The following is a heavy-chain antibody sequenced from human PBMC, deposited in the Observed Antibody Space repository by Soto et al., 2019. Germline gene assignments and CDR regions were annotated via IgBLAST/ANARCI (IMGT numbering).Heavy chain of an antibody. CDR3: ARDPGGGNSGENYYYYGLDG. D-gene: IGHD1-26*01. CDR2: IWYDGSNK. Sequence: GGSLRLSCAASGFTFSSYDMHWVRQAPGKGLEWVAVIWYDGSNKYYADSVKGRFTISRDNSKNTLYLQMNSLRAEDTAVYYCARDPGGGNSGENYYYYGLDGSGQGTMVTVSS. J-gene: IGHJ6*02. CDR1: GFTFSSYD. V-gene: IGHV3-33*01.